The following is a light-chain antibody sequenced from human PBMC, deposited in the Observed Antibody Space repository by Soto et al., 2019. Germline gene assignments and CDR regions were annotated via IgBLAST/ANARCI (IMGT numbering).Light chain of an antibody. CDR2: KAS. V-gene: IGKV1-5*03. J-gene: IGKJ1*01. CDR3: QQYNSYSLWT. Sequence: DIQMTQSPSTLSASVGDRVTITCRASQSISSWLAWYQQKPGKAPKLLIYKASSLESGVPSRFSGSGSGTEFTLTISSLQPDDFATYYCQQYNSYSLWTFGQGTKVDIX. CDR1: QSISSW.